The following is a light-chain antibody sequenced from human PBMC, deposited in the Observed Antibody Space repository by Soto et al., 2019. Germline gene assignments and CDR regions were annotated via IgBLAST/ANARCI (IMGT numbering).Light chain of an antibody. V-gene: IGLV2-14*01. CDR3: SSYISSSTFVV. CDR1: SCDVGGYNY. J-gene: IGLJ2*01. Sequence: QSVLTQPASVSGSPGQSITISCTGTSCDVGGYNYVSWHQQHPGKAPKVIITEVSNRPSGVSNRFSGSKSGNTASLTISGLQAEDEADYYCSSYISSSTFVVFGGGTKVTVL. CDR2: EVS.